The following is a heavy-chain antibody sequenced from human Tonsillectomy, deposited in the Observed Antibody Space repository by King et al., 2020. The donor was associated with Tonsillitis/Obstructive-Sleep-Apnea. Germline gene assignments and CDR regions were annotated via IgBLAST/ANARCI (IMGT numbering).Heavy chain of an antibody. CDR2: ISGGGGST. CDR1: GFTFRSYS. CDR3: VKGSSTARPYYFDF. Sequence: VQLLESGGGLEQPGGSLRLSCAASGFTFRSYSMSWFRQALGKGLEWVSAISGGGGSTYYADTGKGRFTISRDNSKSTLSLQMTSLRAEDTAIYYCVKGSSTARPYYFDFWGQGTLVTVSS. V-gene: IGHV3-23*01. J-gene: IGHJ4*02. D-gene: IGHD1-26*01.